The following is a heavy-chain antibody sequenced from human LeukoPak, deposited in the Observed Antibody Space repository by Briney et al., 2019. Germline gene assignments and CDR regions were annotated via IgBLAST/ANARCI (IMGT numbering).Heavy chain of an antibody. D-gene: IGHD1-26*01. J-gene: IGHJ4*02. CDR1: GFTFDDYA. CDR3: AKDIYSGSYYVFGY. CDR2: ISWNSGSI. Sequence: PGGSLRLSCAASGFTFDDYAMHWVRQAPGKGLEWVSGISWNSGSIGYADSVKGRFTISRDNAKNSLYLQMNSQRAEDTALYYCAKDIYSGSYYVFGYWGQGTLVTVSS. V-gene: IGHV3-9*01.